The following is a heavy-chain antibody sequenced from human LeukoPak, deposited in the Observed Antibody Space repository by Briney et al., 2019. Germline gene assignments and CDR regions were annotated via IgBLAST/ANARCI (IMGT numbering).Heavy chain of an antibody. V-gene: IGHV4-34*01. CDR2: INHSGST. CDR1: DGSFSGYY. Sequence: PSETLSLTCGVYDGSFSGYYWSWIRQPPGKGLEWIGEINHSGSTNYNPSLKSRVTMSVDTPKNQFSLKLSSLTVADTAVYYCTRAGGWNSFDSCGQGTLVTVSP. CDR3: TRAGGWNSFDS. J-gene: IGHJ5*01. D-gene: IGHD1-7*01.